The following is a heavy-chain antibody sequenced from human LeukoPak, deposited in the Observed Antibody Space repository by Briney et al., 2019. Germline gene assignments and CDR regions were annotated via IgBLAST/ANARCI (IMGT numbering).Heavy chain of an antibody. CDR3: ARDRGGGHMDV. J-gene: IGHJ6*03. Sequence: GGSLRLSCAASGFTFSSYDMHWVRQATGKGLEWVSAIGTAGDTYYPGSVKGRFTISRENAKNSLYLQMNSLRAGDTAVYYCARDRGGGHMDVWGKGTTVTISS. CDR1: GFTFSSYD. D-gene: IGHD2-15*01. V-gene: IGHV3-13*01. CDR2: IGTAGDT.